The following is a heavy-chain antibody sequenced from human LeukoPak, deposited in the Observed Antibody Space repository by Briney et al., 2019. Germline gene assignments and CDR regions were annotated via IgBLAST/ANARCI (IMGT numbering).Heavy chain of an antibody. V-gene: IGHV3-30*02. D-gene: IGHD1-26*01. CDR1: GFTFSIYG. CDR3: AKPTRGSGSFLIDF. CDR2: IRDDGSSK. J-gene: IGHJ4*02. Sequence: GGSLRLSCAASGFTFSIYGMHWARQAPGKGLEWVAVIRDDGSSKYYGDSVKGRFTISRDNSKNTLYLQMNSLRAEDTAVYYCAKPTRGSGSFLIDFWGQGTLVTVSS.